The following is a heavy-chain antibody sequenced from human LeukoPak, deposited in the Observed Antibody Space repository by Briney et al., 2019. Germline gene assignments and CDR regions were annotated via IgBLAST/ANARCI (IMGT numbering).Heavy chain of an antibody. CDR3: ARDHLAGIAVAVRFWFNP. Sequence: ASVKVSCMASGYTFTGYYMHGVRQAPGQGLEWMGWINLNSGGTNYAQKFQGRVTMTRDTSISTAYMELSRLRSDDTAVYYCARDHLAGIAVAVRFWFNPWGQGTLVTVSS. CDR1: GYTFTGYY. D-gene: IGHD6-19*01. J-gene: IGHJ5*02. CDR2: INLNSGGT. V-gene: IGHV1-2*02.